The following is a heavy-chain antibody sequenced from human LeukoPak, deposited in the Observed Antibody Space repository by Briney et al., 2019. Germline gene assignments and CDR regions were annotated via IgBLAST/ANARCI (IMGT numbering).Heavy chain of an antibody. CDR1: GGSINSGDYS. Sequence: SSQTLSLTCTVSGGSINSGDYSWSWIRQPPGKGLEWIGYIYYSGSTNYNPSLKSRVTISVDTSKNQFSLKLSSVTAADTAVYYCASAACSGGSCYSISRAFDIWGQGTMVTVSS. CDR3: ASAACSGGSCYSISRAFDI. V-gene: IGHV4-30-4*01. D-gene: IGHD2-15*01. J-gene: IGHJ3*02. CDR2: IYYSGST.